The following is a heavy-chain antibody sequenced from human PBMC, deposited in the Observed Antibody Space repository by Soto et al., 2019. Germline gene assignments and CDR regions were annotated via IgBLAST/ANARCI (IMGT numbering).Heavy chain of an antibody. J-gene: IGHJ4*02. CDR1: GFTFDDYA. CDR2: ISWNGAAT. D-gene: IGHD3-10*01. V-gene: IGHV3-9*01. Sequence: EAQLVESGGGLVQPGRSLRLSCVASGFTFDDYAIHWVRQAPGKGLECVSGISWNGAATGYADSVKGRFTISRDNAKNSLYLQMSSLRTEDTAIYYCANLPLYGSGFDCWGQRTLGTVSS. CDR3: ANLPLYGSGFDC.